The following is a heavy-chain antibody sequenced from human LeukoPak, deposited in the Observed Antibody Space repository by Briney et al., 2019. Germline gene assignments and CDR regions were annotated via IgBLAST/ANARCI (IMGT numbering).Heavy chain of an antibody. CDR3: ARGSIAAGWYYFDY. D-gene: IGHD6-13*01. V-gene: IGHV4-4*02. CDR1: GGSTSSSNW. CDR2: IYHSGST. Sequence: SGTLSLTRAVSGGSTSSSNWWSWVRQPPAQGLAWIGEIYHSGSTNYNPSLKSRVTISVDKSKNQFSLKLSSVTAADTAVYYCARGSIAAGWYYFDYWGQGTLVTVSS. J-gene: IGHJ4*02.